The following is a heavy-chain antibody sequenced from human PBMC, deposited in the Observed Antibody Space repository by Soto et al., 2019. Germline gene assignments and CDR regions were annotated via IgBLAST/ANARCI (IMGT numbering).Heavy chain of an antibody. CDR3: ARGIATGQLDP. V-gene: IGHV1-3*01. CDR2: INPDNGNT. J-gene: IGHJ5*02. Sequence: ASVEVSCKASGYTFTRYTMSWLRESAGQRLEWMGWINPDNGNTKSSQKFQDRVIITRDTSASTAYMDLSSLRSEDTAVYYCARGIATGQLDPWGQGTLGTVSS. CDR1: GYTFTRYT. D-gene: IGHD2-15*01.